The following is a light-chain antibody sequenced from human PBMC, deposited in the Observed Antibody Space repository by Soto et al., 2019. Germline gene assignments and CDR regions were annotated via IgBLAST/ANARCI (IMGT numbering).Light chain of an antibody. V-gene: IGLV1-40*01. Sequence: QSGLTQPPSVSGAPGQRVTISCTGSSSNIGAGYDVHWYQQLPGTAPKLLIYDNNNRPSGVPDRFSGSKSGTSASLAITGLQAEDEADYYCQSYDSSLSGSRVFGGGTQLTVL. CDR3: QSYDSSLSGSRV. J-gene: IGLJ3*02. CDR1: SSNIGAGYD. CDR2: DNN.